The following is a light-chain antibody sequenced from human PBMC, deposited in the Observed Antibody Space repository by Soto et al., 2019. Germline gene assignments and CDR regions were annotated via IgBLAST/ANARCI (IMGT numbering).Light chain of an antibody. CDR1: QGVTTN. Sequence: EIVMTQSPGTLSVFPGERATLSCRAGQGVTTNFAWYQQKSGQSPRLLIYDVSIRATGVPARFSGTGSETDFTLTISGLQSEDSAVYFCQQYNNWPFSFGQGTRLEI. J-gene: IGKJ5*01. CDR3: QQYNNWPFS. V-gene: IGKV3-15*01. CDR2: DVS.